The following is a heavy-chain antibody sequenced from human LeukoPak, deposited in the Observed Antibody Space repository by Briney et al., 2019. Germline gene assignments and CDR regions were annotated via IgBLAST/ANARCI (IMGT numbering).Heavy chain of an antibody. CDR2: ISSSGSTI. CDR3: ARVREVRFFRAYLDV. CDR1: GFTLSDYY. D-gene: IGHD3-3*01. J-gene: IGHJ6*03. V-gene: IGHV3-11*04. Sequence: GGSLRLSCAASGFTLSDYYMSWIRQAPGKGLEWVSYISSSGSTIYYADSVKGRFPISRDNAKNSLYLQMNSLRAEDTAVYYCARVREVRFFRAYLDVWGKGTTVTVSS.